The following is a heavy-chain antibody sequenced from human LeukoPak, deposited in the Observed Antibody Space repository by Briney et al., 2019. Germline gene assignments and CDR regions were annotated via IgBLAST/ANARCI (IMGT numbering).Heavy chain of an antibody. CDR3: AKETSSSFDY. CDR2: ISYSGGST. J-gene: IGHJ4*02. V-gene: IGHV3-23*01. Sequence: GGSLRLSCAASGFTFSTYAMNWVAQAPGKGLEWVSGISYSGGSTYYADSVKGRFTISRDNSKNTLYLQMNSLRAEDTAVYYCAKETSSSFDYWGQGTLVTVSS. D-gene: IGHD6-6*01. CDR1: GFTFSTYA.